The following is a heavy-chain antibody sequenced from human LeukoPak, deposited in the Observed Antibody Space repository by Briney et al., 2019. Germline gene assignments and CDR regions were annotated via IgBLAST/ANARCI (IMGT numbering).Heavy chain of an antibody. CDR1: GFTFSGYS. CDR2: ISSSSSYI. Sequence: GGSLRLSCAASGFTFSGYSMNWVRPAPGKGLEWVSSISSSSSYIYYADSVKGRFTISRDNAKNSLYLQMNSLRAEDTAVYYCARDESGYYGSGGYYGMDVWGQGTTVTVSS. J-gene: IGHJ6*02. V-gene: IGHV3-21*01. CDR3: ARDESGYYGSGGYYGMDV. D-gene: IGHD3-10*01.